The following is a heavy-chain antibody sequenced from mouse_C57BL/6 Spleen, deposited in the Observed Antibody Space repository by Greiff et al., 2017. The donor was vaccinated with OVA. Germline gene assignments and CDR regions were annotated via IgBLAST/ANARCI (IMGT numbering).Heavy chain of an antibody. D-gene: IGHD2-3*01. CDR2: ISPGSGST. CDR3: ANYDGYHGGFAY. J-gene: IGHJ3*01. Sequence: QVPLQQPGAELVKPGASVKMSCKASGYTFTSYWITWVKQRPGQGLEWIGDISPGSGSTNYNEKFKSKATLTVDTSSSTAYMQLSSLTSEDSAVYYCANYDGYHGGFAYWGQGTLVTVSA. V-gene: IGHV1-55*01. CDR1: GYTFTSYW.